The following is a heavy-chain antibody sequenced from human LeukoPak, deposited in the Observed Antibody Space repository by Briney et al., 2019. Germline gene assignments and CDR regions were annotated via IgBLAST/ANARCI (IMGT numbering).Heavy chain of an antibody. CDR2: IWYDGSNK. D-gene: IGHD5-12*01. CDR3: ARSNLDSGYDPDLDY. V-gene: IGHV3-33*01. J-gene: IGHJ4*02. CDR1: GFTFSSYG. Sequence: HPGGSLRLSCAASGFTFSSYGMHWVRQAPGKGLEWVAVIWYDGSNKYYADSVKGRFTISRDNSKNTLYLQMNSLRAEDTAVYYCARSNLDSGYDPDLDYWGQGTLVTVSS.